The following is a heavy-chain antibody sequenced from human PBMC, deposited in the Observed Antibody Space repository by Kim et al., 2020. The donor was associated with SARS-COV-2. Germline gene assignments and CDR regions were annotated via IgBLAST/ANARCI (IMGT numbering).Heavy chain of an antibody. CDR1: GGSISSSSYY. J-gene: IGHJ6*02. D-gene: IGHD2-2*01. CDR2: IYYSGST. CDR3: AREIGYCSSTSCYYYYYYGMDV. Sequence: SETLSLTCTVSGGSISSSSYYWGWIRQPTGKGLEWIGSIYYSGSTHYNPSLKSRVTISVDTSKNQFSLKLSSVTAADTAVYYCAREIGYCSSTSCYYYYYYGMDVWGQGTTVTVSS. V-gene: IGHV4-39*07.